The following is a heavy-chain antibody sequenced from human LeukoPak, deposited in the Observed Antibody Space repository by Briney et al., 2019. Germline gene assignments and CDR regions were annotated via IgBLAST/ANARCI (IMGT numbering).Heavy chain of an antibody. CDR1: GGSFSGYY. J-gene: IGHJ3*01. D-gene: IGHD3-3*01. V-gene: IGHV4-59*10. CDR2: IYTSGST. CDR3: ARGTSYYDFWSGYYF. Sequence: PSETLSLTCAVYGGSFSGYYWSWIRQPAGKGLEWIRRIYTSGSTNYNPSLKSRVTISVDTSKNQFSLKLSSVTAADTAVYYCARGTSYYDFWSGYYFWGQGTMVTVSS.